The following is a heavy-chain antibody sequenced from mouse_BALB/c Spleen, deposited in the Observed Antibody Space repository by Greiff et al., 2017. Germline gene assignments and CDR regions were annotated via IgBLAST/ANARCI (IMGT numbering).Heavy chain of an antibody. CDR3: ARYGYYAMDY. V-gene: IGHV1S81*02. Sequence: VQLKQPGAELVKPGASVKLSCKASGYTFTSYWMHWVKQRPGQGLEWIGEINPSNGRTNYNEKFKSKATLTVDKSSSTAYMQLSSLTSEDSAVYYCARYGYYAMDYWGQGTSVTVSS. J-gene: IGHJ4*01. D-gene: IGHD1-1*02. CDR1: GYTFTSYW. CDR2: INPSNGRT.